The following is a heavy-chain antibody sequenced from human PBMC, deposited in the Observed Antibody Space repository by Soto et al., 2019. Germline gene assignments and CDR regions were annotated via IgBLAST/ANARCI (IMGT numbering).Heavy chain of an antibody. CDR3: AKDQGSSWYEIDY. CDR1: GFTFSNYA. Sequence: EVQLLESGGDLVQPGGSLRLSCAASGFTFSNYAVTWVRRAPGKGLEWISTISGSGGSTYYADFVKGRFTISIDNSKNTLYLQMNSLRAEDTAVYYCAKDQGSSWYEIDYWGQRTLVTVSS. J-gene: IGHJ4*02. V-gene: IGHV3-23*01. CDR2: ISGSGGST. D-gene: IGHD6-13*01.